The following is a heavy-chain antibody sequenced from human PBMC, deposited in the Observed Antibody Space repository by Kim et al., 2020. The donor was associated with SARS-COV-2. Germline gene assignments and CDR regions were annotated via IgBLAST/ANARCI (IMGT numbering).Heavy chain of an antibody. CDR1: GFTFDDYT. D-gene: IGHD6-13*01. CDR3: AKDMEIAAARTHYYYYGMDV. CDR2: ISWDGGST. V-gene: IGHV3-43*01. Sequence: GGSLRLSCAASGFTFDDYTMHWVRQAPGKGLEWVSLISWDGGSTYYADSVKGRFTISRDNSKNSLYLQMNSLRTEDTALYYCAKDMEIAAARTHYYYYGMDVWGQGTTVTVSS. J-gene: IGHJ6*02.